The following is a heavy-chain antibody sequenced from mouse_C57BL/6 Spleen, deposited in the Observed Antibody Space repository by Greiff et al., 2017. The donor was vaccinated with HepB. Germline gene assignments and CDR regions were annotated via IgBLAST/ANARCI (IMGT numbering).Heavy chain of an antibody. CDR3: ARYYGSSYGYAMDY. CDR1: GFTFSDYG. V-gene: IGHV5-17*01. CDR2: ISSGSSTI. J-gene: IGHJ4*01. D-gene: IGHD1-1*01. Sequence: EVKLLESGGGLVKPGGSLKLSCAASGFTFSDYGMHWVRQAPEKGLEWVAYISSGSSTIYYADTVKGRFTISRDNAKNTLLLQMTSLRSEDTAMFYCARYYGSSYGYAMDYWGQGTSVTVSS.